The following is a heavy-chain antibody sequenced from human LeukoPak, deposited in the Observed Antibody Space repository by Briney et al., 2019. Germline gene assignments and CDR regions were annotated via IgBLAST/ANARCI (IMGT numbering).Heavy chain of an antibody. CDR1: GFTFSSCA. V-gene: IGHV3-73*01. Sequence: PGGSLRLSCAASGFTFSSCAMSWVRQASGKGLEWVGRIRSKATNYAPAYAASVKGRFTISRDDSKSTTYLQMNSLETEDTAVYYCTREGCGATSCYTNDYWGQGTLVTVSS. CDR2: IRSKATNYAP. CDR3: TREGCGATSCYTNDY. D-gene: IGHD2-2*02. J-gene: IGHJ4*02.